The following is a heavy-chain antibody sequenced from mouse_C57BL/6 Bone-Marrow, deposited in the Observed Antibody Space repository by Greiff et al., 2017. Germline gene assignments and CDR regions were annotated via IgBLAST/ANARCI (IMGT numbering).Heavy chain of an antibody. CDR2: INPNYGTT. V-gene: IGHV1-39*01. Sequence: EVQGVESGPELVKPGASVKISCKASGYSFTDYNMNWVKQSNGKSLEWIGVINPNYGTTSYNQKFKGKATLTVDQSSSTAYMQLNSLTYEDSAVYHCARGYDYDYAMDYWGQGTSVTVSS. CDR1: GYSFTDYN. D-gene: IGHD2-4*01. J-gene: IGHJ4*01. CDR3: ARGYDYDYAMDY.